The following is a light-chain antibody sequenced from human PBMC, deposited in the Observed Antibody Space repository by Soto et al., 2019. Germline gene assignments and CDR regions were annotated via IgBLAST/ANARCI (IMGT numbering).Light chain of an antibody. V-gene: IGLV2-8*01. CDR1: SSDVGGYNH. CDR2: DVS. Sequence: QSVLTQPPSASGSPGPSVTISCTGTSSDVGGYNHVSWYQQNPGKAPKLMIYDVSKRPSGVPDRFSGSKSGNTASLTISGLQAEDEADYYCASYAGSNNSVFGTGTKVTVL. CDR3: ASYAGSNNSV. J-gene: IGLJ1*01.